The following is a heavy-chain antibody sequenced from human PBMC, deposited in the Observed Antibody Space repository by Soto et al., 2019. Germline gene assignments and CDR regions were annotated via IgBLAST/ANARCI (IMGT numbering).Heavy chain of an antibody. V-gene: IGHV4-31*03. CDR2: IYYSGST. CDR1: GGSISSVGYY. Sequence: SETLSLTCTVSGGSISSVGYYWIWIRQHPGKGLEWIGYIYYSGSTYYNPSLKSRVTISVDTSKNQFSLKLSSVTAADTAVYYCARAASKSQDITMVRAVHIMREVWGKGNKVT. D-gene: IGHD3-10*01. J-gene: IGHJ6*03. CDR3: ARAASKSQDITMVRAVHIMREV.